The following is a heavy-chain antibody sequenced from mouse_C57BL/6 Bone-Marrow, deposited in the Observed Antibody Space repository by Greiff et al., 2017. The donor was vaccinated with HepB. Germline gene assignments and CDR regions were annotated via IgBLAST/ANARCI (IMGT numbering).Heavy chain of an antibody. CDR3: YDYDRSWYFDV. D-gene: IGHD2-4*01. V-gene: IGHV6-3*01. J-gene: IGHJ1*03. CDR1: GFTFSNYW. Sequence: EVKVEESGGGLVQPGGSMKLSCVASGFTFSNYWMNWVRQSPEKGLEWVAQIRLKSDNYATHYAESVKGRFTISRDDSKSSVYLQMNNLRAEDTGIYYCYDYDRSWYFDVWGTGTTVTVSS. CDR2: IRLKSDNYAT.